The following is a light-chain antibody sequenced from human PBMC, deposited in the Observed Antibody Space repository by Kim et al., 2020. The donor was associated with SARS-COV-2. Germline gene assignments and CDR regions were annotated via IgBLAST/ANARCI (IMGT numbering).Light chain of an antibody. J-gene: IGKJ4*01. V-gene: IGKV3-20*01. CDR3: QQYGGSPPLT. CDR1: QSVTSSA. Sequence: EIVLTQSPGTLSLSPGERATLSCRASQSVTSSALAWYQQKPGQAPGLLISGAFSRATGIPDRFSGSGSGTDFTLTISRLEPEDFAMYYCQQYGGSPPLTFGGGTKVDIK. CDR2: GAF.